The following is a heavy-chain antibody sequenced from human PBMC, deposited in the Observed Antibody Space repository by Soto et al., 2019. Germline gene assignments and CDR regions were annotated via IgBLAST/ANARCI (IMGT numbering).Heavy chain of an antibody. Sequence: QVQLVQSGAEVKKPGSSVKVSCKASGGTFSSYAISWVRQAPGQGLEWMGGIIPIFGTANYAQKFQGRVTITADESTSTDYMELSSLRSEDTAVYYCARDGEKIWSGQTYYFDYWGQVTLVTVSS. J-gene: IGHJ4*02. CDR2: IIPIFGTA. CDR3: ARDGEKIWSGQTYYFDY. D-gene: IGHD3-3*01. V-gene: IGHV1-69*01. CDR1: GGTFSSYA.